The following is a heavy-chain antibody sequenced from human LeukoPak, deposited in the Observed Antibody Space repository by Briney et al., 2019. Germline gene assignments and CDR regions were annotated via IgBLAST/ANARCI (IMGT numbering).Heavy chain of an antibody. J-gene: IGHJ4*02. CDR2: IYSGGST. D-gene: IGHD5-24*01. CDR3: ARGQAMASDY. Sequence: VGSLRLSCAASGLTVSSNYMSWVRQAPGKGLEWVSVIYSGGSTYYADSVKGRFTISRDNSNKTLFLQMNSLRVEDTAVYYCARGQAMASDYWGQGTLVTVSS. CDR1: GLTVSSNY. V-gene: IGHV3-53*01.